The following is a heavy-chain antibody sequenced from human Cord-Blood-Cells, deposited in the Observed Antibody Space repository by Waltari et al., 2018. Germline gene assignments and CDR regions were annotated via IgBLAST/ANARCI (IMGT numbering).Heavy chain of an antibody. D-gene: IGHD2-2*01. CDR1: GYSISSGYY. J-gene: IGHJ3*02. V-gene: IGHV4-38-2*02. CDR3: ARDEYCSSTSCYHDAFDI. CDR2: IYHRGST. Sequence: QVQLQESGPGLVKPSETLSLTCTVSGYSISSGYYWGWIRQPPGKGLEWLGSIYHRGSTYYNPSLKSRVTISVDTSKNQFSLKLSSVTAADTAVYYCARDEYCSSTSCYHDAFDIWGQGTMVTVSS.